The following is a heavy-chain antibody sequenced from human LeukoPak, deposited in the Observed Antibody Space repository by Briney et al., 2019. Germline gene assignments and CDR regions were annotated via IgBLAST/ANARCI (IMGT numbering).Heavy chain of an antibody. CDR3: AKPAYCGGDCSSYYFDY. D-gene: IGHD2-21*02. J-gene: IGHJ4*02. CDR2: ISGSGGGT. Sequence: GGSLRLSCAASGFTFSSYAMSWVRQAPGKGLEWVSAISGSGGGTFYADSVKGRFTISRDNSKNTLYLQMNSLRAEDTALYYCAKPAYCGGDCSSYYFDYWGQGTLVTVSS. CDR1: GFTFSSYA. V-gene: IGHV3-23*01.